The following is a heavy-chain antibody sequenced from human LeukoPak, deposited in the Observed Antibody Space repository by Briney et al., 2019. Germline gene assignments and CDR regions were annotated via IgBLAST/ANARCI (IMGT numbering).Heavy chain of an antibody. D-gene: IGHD3-16*02. V-gene: IGHV1-69*05. J-gene: IGHJ4*02. CDR3: AREYYDYVWGSYRRYYFDY. Sequence: SVKVSCKASGGTFSSHAISWVRQAPGQGLEWMGGIIPIFGTANYAQKFQGRVTITTDESTSTAYMELSSLRSEDTAVYYCAREYYDYVWGSYRRYYFDYWGQGTLVTVSS. CDR1: GGTFSSHA. CDR2: IIPIFGTA.